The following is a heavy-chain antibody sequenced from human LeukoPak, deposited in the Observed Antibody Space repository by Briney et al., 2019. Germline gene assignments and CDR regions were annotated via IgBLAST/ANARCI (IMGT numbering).Heavy chain of an antibody. D-gene: IGHD3-10*01. Sequence: GESLKISCKASGYSFTTYWIGWVRQMPGKGLEWMGIIYPADSTAHYSPSFQGQVTISADKSISTAYLQWSSLKASDTAMYYCARPGSEGGYYYGMDVWGQGTTVTVSS. CDR2: IYPADSTA. CDR3: ARPGSEGGYYYGMDV. V-gene: IGHV5-51*01. CDR1: GYSFTTYW. J-gene: IGHJ6*02.